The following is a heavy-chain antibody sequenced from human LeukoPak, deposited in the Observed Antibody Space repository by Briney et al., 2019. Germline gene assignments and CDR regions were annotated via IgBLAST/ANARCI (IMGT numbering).Heavy chain of an antibody. CDR1: GYSFTTYW. Sequence: GESLKISCETSGYSFTTYWIGWVRQMPGTGLEWVGAIYPDDSDSRYSPSFQGQVVISADRSIRTAYLQWNSLKTSDTAMYYCVRQLGSSGTINHFDPWGQGTLVTVSS. J-gene: IGHJ5*02. D-gene: IGHD3-10*01. CDR2: IYPDDSDS. CDR3: VRQLGSSGTINHFDP. V-gene: IGHV5-51*01.